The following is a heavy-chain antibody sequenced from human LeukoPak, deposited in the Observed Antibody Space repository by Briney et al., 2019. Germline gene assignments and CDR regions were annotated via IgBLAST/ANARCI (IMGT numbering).Heavy chain of an antibody. D-gene: IGHD3-16*01. V-gene: IGHV4-59*12. CDR1: GGSISIYY. J-gene: IGHJ4*02. CDR2: IHYTGTT. Sequence: PSETLSLTCTGYGGSISIYYLSWIRQPPGKGLEWIGYIHYTGTTNYNPSLKSRVTTSVDASKNQFSLKLSSVTAADTAVYYCARGIYGVDSWGQGTVVSVSS. CDR3: ARGIYGVDS.